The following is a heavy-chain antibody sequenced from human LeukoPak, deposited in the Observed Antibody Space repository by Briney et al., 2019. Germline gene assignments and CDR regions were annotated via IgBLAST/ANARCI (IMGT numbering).Heavy chain of an antibody. V-gene: IGHV3-72*01. D-gene: IGHD4/OR15-4a*01. CDR2: ARNRRNGYST. J-gene: IGHJ4*02. CDR3: ARIMRVDYGTYYFDY. Sequence: GGSLRLSCAACGFTFSDHYIDWVRQAPGKGLEWVGRARNRRNGYSTQYAASVKGRFTFSRDDSENTVYLQMNSLKTEDTAVYFCARIMRVDYGTYYFDYWGPGTLVTVSS. CDR1: GFTFSDHY.